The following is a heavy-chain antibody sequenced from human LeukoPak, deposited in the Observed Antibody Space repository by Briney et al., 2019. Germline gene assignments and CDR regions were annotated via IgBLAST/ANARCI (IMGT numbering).Heavy chain of an antibody. Sequence: SETLSLTCTVSGGSISSSSYYWGWIRQPPGKGLEWIGSIYYSGSTYYNPSLKSRITISVDTSKNQFSLKLSSVTAADTAVYYCARGDYYYYYMDVWGKGTTVTVSS. J-gene: IGHJ6*03. CDR1: GGSISSSSYY. CDR2: IYYSGST. V-gene: IGHV4-39*07. CDR3: ARGDYYYYYMDV.